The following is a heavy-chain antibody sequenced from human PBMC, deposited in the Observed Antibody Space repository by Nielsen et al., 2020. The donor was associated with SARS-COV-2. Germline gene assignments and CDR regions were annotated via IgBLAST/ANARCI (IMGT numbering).Heavy chain of an antibody. Sequence: ASVKASCKAAAYTFTSYGFSWVRQAPGQGLEWMGWISPYNGDTKYALSLQDRVTMTTDTYTTTANMELRGLRSDDTAVYYCARATYVGGPDACDIWGQGTKVTVSS. D-gene: IGHD3-16*01. CDR3: ARATYVGGPDACDI. CDR2: ISPYNGDT. V-gene: IGHV1-18*01. CDR1: AYTFTSYG. J-gene: IGHJ3*02.